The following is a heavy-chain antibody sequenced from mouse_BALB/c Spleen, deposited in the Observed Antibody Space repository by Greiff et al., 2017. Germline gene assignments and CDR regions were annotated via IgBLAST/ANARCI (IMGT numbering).Heavy chain of an antibody. V-gene: IGHV5-12-2*01. CDR1: GFTFSSYT. CDR2: ISNGGGST. Sequence: EVHLVESGGGLVQPGGSLKLSCAASGFTFSSYTMSWVRQTPEKRLEWVAYISNGGGSTYYPDTVKGRFTISRDNAKNTLYLQMSSLKSEDTAMYYCARQGNGNYRYWYFDVWGAGTTVTVSS. J-gene: IGHJ1*01. CDR3: ARQGNGNYRYWYFDV. D-gene: IGHD2-1*01.